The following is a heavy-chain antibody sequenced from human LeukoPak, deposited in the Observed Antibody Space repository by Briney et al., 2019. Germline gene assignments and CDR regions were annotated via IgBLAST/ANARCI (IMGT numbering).Heavy chain of an antibody. D-gene: IGHD2/OR15-2a*01. J-gene: IGHJ4*02. CDR2: INSDGSWT. Sequence: GGSLRLSCAASGNYWMNWVRQAPGKGLVWVSHINSDGSWTSYADSVKGRFTISKDNAKNTVYLQMNNLRAEDTAVYYCVSFYETYWGRGTLVTVSS. CDR1: GNYW. V-gene: IGHV3-74*01. CDR3: VSFYETY.